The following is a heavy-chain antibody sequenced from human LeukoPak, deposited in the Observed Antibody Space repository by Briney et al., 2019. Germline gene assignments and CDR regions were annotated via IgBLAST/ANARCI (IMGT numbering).Heavy chain of an antibody. J-gene: IGHJ4*02. V-gene: IGHV3-21*01. Sequence: PGGSLGLSCAASGFTFSSYSMNWVRQAPGKGLEWVSSISSSSGYIYYADSVKGRFTISRGNAKNSLYLQMNSLRAEDTAVYYCARDQAVTHFDYWGQGTLVTVSS. CDR1: GFTFSSYS. D-gene: IGHD4-17*01. CDR3: ARDQAVTHFDY. CDR2: ISSSSGYI.